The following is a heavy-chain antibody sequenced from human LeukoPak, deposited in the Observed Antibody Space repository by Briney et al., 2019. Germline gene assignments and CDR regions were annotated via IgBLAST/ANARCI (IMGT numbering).Heavy chain of an antibody. CDR3: AKDRGGYCSGGSCHALDY. V-gene: IGHV3-30*02. J-gene: IGHJ4*02. Sequence: GGSLRLSCAASGFTFSSYGMHWVRQAPGKGLEWVAFIRYDGSNKYYADSVKGRFTISRDNSKNTLYLQMNSLRAEDTAVYYCAKDRGGYCSGGSCHALDYWGQGTLVTVPS. D-gene: IGHD2-15*01. CDR1: GFTFSSYG. CDR2: IRYDGSNK.